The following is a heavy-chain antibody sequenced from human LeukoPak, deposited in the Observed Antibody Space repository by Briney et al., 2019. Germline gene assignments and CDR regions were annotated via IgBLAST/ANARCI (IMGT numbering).Heavy chain of an antibody. Sequence: PSETLSLTCTVSGGSIGGYFWSWLRQPPGKGLEWVGWIFYNGNTNYNSSLKSRLTMSVDASKDQFYLKLSSVTAADTAVYYCARVPIYDSSGYYLAFDIWGQGTMVTVSS. D-gene: IGHD3-22*01. CDR1: GGSIGGYF. CDR3: ARVPIYDSSGYYLAFDI. V-gene: IGHV4-59*12. J-gene: IGHJ3*02. CDR2: IFYNGNT.